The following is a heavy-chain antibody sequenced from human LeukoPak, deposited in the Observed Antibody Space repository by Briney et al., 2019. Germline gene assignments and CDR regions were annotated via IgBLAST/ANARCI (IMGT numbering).Heavy chain of an antibody. CDR3: ARATNNYDFWSGYQFDP. D-gene: IGHD3-3*01. V-gene: IGHV4-34*01. J-gene: IGHJ5*02. CDR1: GGSFSGYY. Sequence: SETLSLTCAVYGGSFSGYYWSWIRQPPGKGLEWIGEINHSGSTSYNPSLKSRVTISVDTSKNQFSPKLSSVTAADTAVYYCARATNNYDFWSGYQFDPWGQGTLVTVSS. CDR2: INHSGST.